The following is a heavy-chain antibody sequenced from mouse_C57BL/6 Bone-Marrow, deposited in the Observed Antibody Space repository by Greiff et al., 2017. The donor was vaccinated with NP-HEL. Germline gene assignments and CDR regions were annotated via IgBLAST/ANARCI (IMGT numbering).Heavy chain of an antibody. Sequence: EVMLVESGGGLVKPGGSLKLSCAASGFTFSSYTMSWVRQTPEKRLEWVATISGGGGNTYYPDSVKGRFTISRDNAKNTLYLQMSSLRSEDTALYYCARHKATVVAVDDWGQGTTLTVSS. J-gene: IGHJ2*01. V-gene: IGHV5-9*01. CDR2: ISGGGGNT. D-gene: IGHD1-1*01. CDR3: ARHKATVVAVDD. CDR1: GFTFSSYT.